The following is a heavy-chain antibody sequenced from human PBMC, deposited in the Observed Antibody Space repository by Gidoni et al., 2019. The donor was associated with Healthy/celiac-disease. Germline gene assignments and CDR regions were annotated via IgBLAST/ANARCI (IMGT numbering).Heavy chain of an antibody. J-gene: IGHJ6*03. CDR2: IIPIFGTA. CDR3: ARGRNIVVVPAAYAHYYYYMDV. D-gene: IGHD2-2*01. CDR1: GGTFSSYA. Sequence: QVQLVQSGAEVKKPGSSVKVSCKASGGTFSSYAISWVRQAPGQGLEWMGGIIPIFGTANYAQKFQGRVTITADESTSTAYMELSSLRSEDTAVYYCARGRNIVVVPAAYAHYYYYMDVWGKGTTVTVSS. V-gene: IGHV1-69*01.